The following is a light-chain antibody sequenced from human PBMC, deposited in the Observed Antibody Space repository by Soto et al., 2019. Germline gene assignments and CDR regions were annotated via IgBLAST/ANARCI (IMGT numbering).Light chain of an antibody. CDR2: GVS. J-gene: IGKJ2*01. Sequence: EIVLTQSPGTLSLSPGERVILSCRASQSLSRTYLAWYQQKAGQAPRLLIYGVSTRATGIPDRFSGSGSGTDFTLTISRLEPEDFAVYFGQHYGNSPYTFGQWTKLEI. CDR3: QHYGNSPYT. CDR1: QSLSRTY. V-gene: IGKV3-20*01.